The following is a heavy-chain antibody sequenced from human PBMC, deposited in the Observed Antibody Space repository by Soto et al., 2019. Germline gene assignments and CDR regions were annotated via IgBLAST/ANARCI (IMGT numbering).Heavy chain of an antibody. V-gene: IGHV3-23*01. CDR2: ISGSGGST. Sequence: GGSLRLSCAASGFTFSSYAMSWVRQAPGKGLEWVSAISGSGGSTYYADSVKGRFTISRDNSKNTLYLQMNSLRAEDTAVYYCAKGSGVFIYGYSQPYYIDFWCQGILVTLSS. CDR1: GFTFSSYA. J-gene: IGHJ4*02. D-gene: IGHD2-8*02. CDR3: AKGSGVFIYGYSQPYYIDF.